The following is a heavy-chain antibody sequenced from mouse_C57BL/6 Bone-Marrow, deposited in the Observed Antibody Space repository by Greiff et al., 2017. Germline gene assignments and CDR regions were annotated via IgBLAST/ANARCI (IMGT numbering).Heavy chain of an antibody. V-gene: IGHV1-69*01. D-gene: IGHD1-1*01. CDR3: ASDYYGSSYWSYYFDY. Sequence: VQLQQPGAELVMPGASVKLSCKASGYTFTSYWMHWVKQRPGQGLEWIGEIDPSDSYTNYNQKFKGKSTLTVDKSSSTAYMQLSSLTSEDSAVYYCASDYYGSSYWSYYFDYWGQGTTLTVSS. CDR1: GYTFTSYW. J-gene: IGHJ2*01. CDR2: IDPSDSYT.